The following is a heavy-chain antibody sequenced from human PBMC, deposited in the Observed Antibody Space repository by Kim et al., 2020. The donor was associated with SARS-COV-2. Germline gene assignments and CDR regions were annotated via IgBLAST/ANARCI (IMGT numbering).Heavy chain of an antibody. D-gene: IGHD6-19*01. CDR1: GGSVSSGSYY. CDR2: IYYSGST. CDR3: ARDSGWDNYYYYGMDV. V-gene: IGHV4-61*01. J-gene: IGHJ6*02. Sequence: SETLSLTCTVSGGSVSSGSYYWSWIRQPPGKGLEWIGYIYYSGSTNYNPSLKSRVTISVDTSKNQFSLKLSSVTAADTAVYYCARDSGWDNYYYYGMDVWGQGTTVTVSS.